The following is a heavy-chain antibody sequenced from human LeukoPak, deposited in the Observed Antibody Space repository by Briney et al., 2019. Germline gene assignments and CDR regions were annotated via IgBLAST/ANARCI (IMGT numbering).Heavy chain of an antibody. CDR1: GFTFTNYW. V-gene: IGHV3-7*01. J-gene: IGHJ4*02. CDR3: ARDQLWSRERDDF. CDR2: IKNDGSEQ. D-gene: IGHD5-24*01. Sequence: GGSTRLSCAASGFTFTNYWMFWVRQAPGKGLEWVANIKNDGSEQYYLDSVKGRFTISRDNAKNSLYLQMNSLRAEDTAVYYCARDQLWSRERDDFWGQGTLVTVSS.